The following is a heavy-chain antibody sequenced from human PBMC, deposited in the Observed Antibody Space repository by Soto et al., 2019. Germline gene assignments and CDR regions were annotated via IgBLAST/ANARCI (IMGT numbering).Heavy chain of an antibody. V-gene: IGHV2-70*01. CDR3: ARILSGNWSIDY. D-gene: IGHD1-1*01. CDR2: IDWDDDK. J-gene: IGHJ4*02. CDR1: GFSLSTSGMC. Sequence: SGPTRVNPTPTLPLTCTFSGFSLSTSGMCVSWMSQPPGKALEWLALIDWDDDKYYSTSLKTRLTISKDTSKNQVVLTMTNMDPVDTATYYCARILSGNWSIDYWGQGTLVTVSS.